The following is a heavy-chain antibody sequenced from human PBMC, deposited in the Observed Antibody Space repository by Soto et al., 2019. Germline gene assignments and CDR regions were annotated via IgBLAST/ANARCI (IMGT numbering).Heavy chain of an antibody. Sequence: QVQLVESGGGVVQPGRSLRLSCAASGFTFSSYGMHWVRQAPGKGLEWVAVIWYDGSNKYYADSVKGRFTISRDNSKTTLYLQMNSLRAEDTAVYYCARVTTSSIAARPYYYYGMDVWGQGTTVTVSS. CDR3: ARVTTSSIAARPYYYYGMDV. D-gene: IGHD6-6*01. CDR1: GFTFSSYG. J-gene: IGHJ6*02. V-gene: IGHV3-33*01. CDR2: IWYDGSNK.